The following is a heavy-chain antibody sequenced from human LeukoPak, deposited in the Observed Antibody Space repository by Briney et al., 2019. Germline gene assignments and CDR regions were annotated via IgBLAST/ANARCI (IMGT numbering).Heavy chain of an antibody. CDR1: GFPFGTYW. Sequence: GGSLRLSCAASGFPFGTYWMSWVRQVPGKGLEWVANIKHDGSEKYYVDSVKGRFTISRDNAKNSLYLQMNSLRAEDTAVYYCARDNNLEFDYWGKGTLVTVSS. CDR2: IKHDGSEK. V-gene: IGHV3-7*01. D-gene: IGHD1-14*01. J-gene: IGHJ4*02. CDR3: ARDNNLEFDY.